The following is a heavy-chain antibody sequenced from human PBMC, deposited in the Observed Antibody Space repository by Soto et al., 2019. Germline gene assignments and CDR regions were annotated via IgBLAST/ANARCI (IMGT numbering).Heavy chain of an antibody. CDR1: GYTFSTYD. Sequence: GASVKVSYKTSGYTFSTYDINWVRQAPGQGLEWMGRMNPNSGDTGYAQKFLGRLTMTRDSTIRTVYMELSSLSSEDTAVYYCARVNYYGSGSYQDFFYFYALDVWGQGTTVTVSS. V-gene: IGHV1-8*01. CDR2: MNPNSGDT. J-gene: IGHJ6*02. CDR3: ARVNYYGSGSYQDFFYFYALDV. D-gene: IGHD3-10*01.